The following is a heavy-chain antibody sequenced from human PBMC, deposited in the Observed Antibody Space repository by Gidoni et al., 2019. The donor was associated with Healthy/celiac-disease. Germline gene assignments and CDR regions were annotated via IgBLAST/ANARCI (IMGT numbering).Heavy chain of an antibody. V-gene: IGHV3-13*01. Sequence: EVQLVEDGGGLVQPGGSLRLSCAASGVTFSSYDMHWVRQATGKGLEWVAAIGTAGDTYYPGSVKGRFTISRDNSKNSLYLQMNSLRAEDTAVYYCAGVPAAPFYYYYMDVWGKGTTFTVSS. CDR3: AGVPAAPFYYYYMDV. D-gene: IGHD2-2*01. J-gene: IGHJ6*03. CDR1: GVTFSSYD. CDR2: IGTAGDT.